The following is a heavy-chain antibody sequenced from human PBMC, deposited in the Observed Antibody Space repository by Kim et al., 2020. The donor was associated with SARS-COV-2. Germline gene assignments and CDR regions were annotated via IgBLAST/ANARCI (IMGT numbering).Heavy chain of an antibody. CDR3: ARVSGPPSNNWFDP. V-gene: IGHV4-39*07. J-gene: IGHJ5*02. CDR1: GGSNSSSSYY. CDR2: IYYSGST. Sequence: SETLSLTCTVSGGSNSSSSYYWGWIRQPPGKGLEWIGSIYYSGSTYYNPSLKSRVTISVDTSKNQFSLKLSSVTAADTAVYYCARVSGPPSNNWFDPWGQGTLVTVSS. D-gene: IGHD2-15*01.